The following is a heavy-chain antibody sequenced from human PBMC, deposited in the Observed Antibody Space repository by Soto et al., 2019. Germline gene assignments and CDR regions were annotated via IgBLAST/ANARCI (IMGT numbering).Heavy chain of an antibody. CDR1: GYTFTGYY. CDR2: INPNSGGT. J-gene: IGHJ4*02. V-gene: IGHV1-2*04. CDR3: ARDPSLLWFGELLYLVDY. Sequence: QVQLVQSGAEVKKPGASVKVSCKASGYTFTGYYMHWVRQAPGQGLELMGWINPNSGGTNYAQKFQVWVTMTRDTSISTAYMELSRLRSDDTAVYYCARDPSLLWFGELLYLVDYWGQGTLVTVSS. D-gene: IGHD3-10*01.